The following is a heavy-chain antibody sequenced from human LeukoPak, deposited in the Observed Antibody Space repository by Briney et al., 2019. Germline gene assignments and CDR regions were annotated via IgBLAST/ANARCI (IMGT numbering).Heavy chain of an antibody. CDR2: LTGSGSST. CDR1: GFTFSSYA. Sequence: GGSLRLSCAASGFTFSSYAMSWVRQAPGKGLEWVSGLTGSGSSTYYADSVKGRFTISRDNAKNTLYLQMNSLRAEDTAVYYCARDLELTYYDSSGYDYWGQGTPVTVSS. D-gene: IGHD3-22*01. V-gene: IGHV3-23*01. CDR3: ARDLELTYYDSSGYDY. J-gene: IGHJ4*02.